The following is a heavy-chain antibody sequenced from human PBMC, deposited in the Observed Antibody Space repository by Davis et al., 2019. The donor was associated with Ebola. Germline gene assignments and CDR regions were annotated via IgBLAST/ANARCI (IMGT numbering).Heavy chain of an antibody. Sequence: ASVKVSCKVSGYTLTELSMHWVRQAPGQGLEWMGIINPSGGSTSYAQKFQGRVTMTRDTSTSTVYMELSSLRSEDTAVYYCARASRDGSVGYWGQGTLVTVSS. CDR1: GYTLTELS. CDR3: ARASRDGSVGY. D-gene: IGHD5-24*01. J-gene: IGHJ4*02. CDR2: INPSGGST. V-gene: IGHV1-46*01.